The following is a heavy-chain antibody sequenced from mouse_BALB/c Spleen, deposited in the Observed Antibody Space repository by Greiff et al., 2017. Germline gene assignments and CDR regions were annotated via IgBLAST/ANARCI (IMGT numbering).Heavy chain of an antibody. CDR1: GFSLTSYG. Sequence: VHLVESGPGLVAPSQSLSITCTVSGFSLTSYGVHWVRQPPGKGLEWLGVIWAGGSTNYNSALMSRLSISKDNSKSQVFLKMNSLQTDDTAMYYCAREGDWGYAMDYWGQGTSVTVSS. CDR2: IWAGGST. D-gene: IGHD4-1*01. V-gene: IGHV2-9*02. J-gene: IGHJ4*01. CDR3: AREGDWGYAMDY.